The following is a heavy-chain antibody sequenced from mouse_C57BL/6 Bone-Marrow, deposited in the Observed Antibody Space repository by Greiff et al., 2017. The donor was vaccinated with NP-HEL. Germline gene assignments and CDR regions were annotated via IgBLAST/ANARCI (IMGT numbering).Heavy chain of an antibody. CDR1: GYTFTDYY. J-gene: IGHJ1*03. CDR3: ARATTVVATDWYFDV. CDR2: INPYNGGT. Sequence: VQLKQSGPVLVKPGASVKMSCKASGYTFTDYYMNWVKQSHGKSLEWIGVINPYNGGTSYNQKFKGKATLTVDKSSSTAYMELNSLTSEDSAVYYCARATTVVATDWYFDVWGTGTTVTVSS. V-gene: IGHV1-19*01. D-gene: IGHD1-1*01.